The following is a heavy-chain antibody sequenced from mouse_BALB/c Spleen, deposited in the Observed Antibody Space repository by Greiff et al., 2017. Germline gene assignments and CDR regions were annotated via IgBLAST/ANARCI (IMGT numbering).Heavy chain of an antibody. D-gene: IGHD1-1*01. V-gene: IGHV1-18*01. CDR1: GYSFTGYT. J-gene: IGHJ4*01. CDR3: ARCYYGSSSTPYYYAMDY. CDR2: INPYNGGT. Sequence: EVQLQQSGPELVKPGASMKISCKASGYSFTGYTMNWVKQSHGKNLEWIGLINPYNGGTSYNQKFKGKATLTVDKSSSTAYMELLSLTSEDSAVYYCARCYYGSSSTPYYYAMDYWGQGTSVTVSS.